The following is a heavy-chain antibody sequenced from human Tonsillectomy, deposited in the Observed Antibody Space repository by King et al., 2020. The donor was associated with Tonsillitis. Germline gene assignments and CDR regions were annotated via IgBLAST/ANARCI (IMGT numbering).Heavy chain of an antibody. J-gene: IGHJ6*02. CDR3: ARGGRSSWYVYYYGMDV. Sequence: QLVQSGAEVKKPGSSVKVSCKASGGTFSSYAISWVRQAPGQGLEWMGGIIPIFGTANYAQKFQGRVTITADESTITAYMELSSLRSEDTAEYYSARGGRSSWYVYYYGMDVWGQGTTVTVSS. CDR1: GGTFSSYA. V-gene: IGHV1-69*01. CDR2: IIPIFGTA. D-gene: IGHD6-13*01.